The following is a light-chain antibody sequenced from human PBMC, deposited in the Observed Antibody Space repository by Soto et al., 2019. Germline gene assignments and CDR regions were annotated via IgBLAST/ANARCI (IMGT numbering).Light chain of an antibody. CDR2: KAS. J-gene: IGKJ3*01. CDR3: QHYHSYPFT. V-gene: IGKV1-5*03. CDR1: QNIGSW. Sequence: DIQMTQSPSTLSASVGDRVTIACRASQNIGSWLAWYQKKPGKAPKLLIYKASDLDSGVPSRFSGSGSATEFTLTISSLQPDDFATYYCQHYHSYPFTFGPGTTVDI.